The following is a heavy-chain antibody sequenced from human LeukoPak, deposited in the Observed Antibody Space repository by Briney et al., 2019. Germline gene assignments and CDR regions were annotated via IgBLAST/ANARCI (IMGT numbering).Heavy chain of an antibody. V-gene: IGHV3-21*01. CDR1: GFTFSSYN. CDR2: ISSGGSYI. D-gene: IGHD5-18*01. CDR3: AKGSGVQVWSSLDY. Sequence: GGSLRLSCAASGFTFSSYNVNWVRQAPGKGLEWVSSISSGGSYIYYADSVMGRFTISRDNAKNSPYLQMNTLRAEDTAVYYCAKGSGVQVWSSLDYWGQGTLVTVSS. J-gene: IGHJ4*02.